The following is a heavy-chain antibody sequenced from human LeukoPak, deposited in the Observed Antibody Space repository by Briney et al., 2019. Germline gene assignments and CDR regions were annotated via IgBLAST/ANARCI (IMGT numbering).Heavy chain of an antibody. D-gene: IGHD2-2*01. Sequence: GGSLRLSCAASGFTFSSYWMHWVRQAPGKGLVWVSRINSDGSSKSYADSVKGRFTISRDNAKNTLYLQKNSLRAEDTAVYYCAREDIVVVPAMGDWGEGTVVPVS. CDR2: INSDGSSK. V-gene: IGHV3-74*01. CDR1: GFTFSSYW. CDR3: AREDIVVVPAMGD. J-gene: IGHJ4*02.